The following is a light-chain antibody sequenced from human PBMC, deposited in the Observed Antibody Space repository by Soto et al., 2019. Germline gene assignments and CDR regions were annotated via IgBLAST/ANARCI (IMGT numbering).Light chain of an antibody. CDR3: QQCNDWYT. CDR1: QSVSSN. CDR2: GTS. V-gene: IGKV3-15*01. J-gene: IGKJ2*01. Sequence: EIVMTQSPATLSVSPGERATLPCRASQSVSSNLAWYQQKPGQAPRLLIYGTSTRATGIPARFSGSGSGTDFTLTLSSLQSEDFEVYYCQQCNDWYTFGQGTKVEIK.